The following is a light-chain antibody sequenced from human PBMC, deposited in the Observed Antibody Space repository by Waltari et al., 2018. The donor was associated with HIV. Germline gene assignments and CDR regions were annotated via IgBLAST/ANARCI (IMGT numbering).Light chain of an antibody. CDR2: RNN. CDR3: AAWDDSLSGPWV. J-gene: IGLJ3*02. V-gene: IGLV1-47*01. CDR1: SSNLGSNY. Sequence: QSVLTQPPSASGTPGQRVTISCSGSSSNLGSNYVYWYQQLPGTAPKLLIYRNNQRPSGVPARFSGSKSGTSASLAISGLRSEDEADYYCAAWDDSLSGPWVFGGGTELTVL.